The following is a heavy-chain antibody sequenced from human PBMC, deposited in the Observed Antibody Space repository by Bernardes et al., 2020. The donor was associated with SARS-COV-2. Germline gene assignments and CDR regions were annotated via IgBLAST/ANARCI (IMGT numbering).Heavy chain of an antibody. J-gene: IGHJ6*02. CDR1: GGSINSHY. D-gene: IGHD1-20*01. V-gene: IGHV4-59*11. Sequence: SETLSLTCIVSGGSINSHYWTWIRKRPGKGLEWIGYIYHNGNTNYNPSLKSRVTISLDTSKSQFSLKLSSVTAADTAVYYCARDRITTRTYYGMDVCGQGTTVIVSS. CDR2: IYHNGNT. CDR3: ARDRITTRTYYGMDV.